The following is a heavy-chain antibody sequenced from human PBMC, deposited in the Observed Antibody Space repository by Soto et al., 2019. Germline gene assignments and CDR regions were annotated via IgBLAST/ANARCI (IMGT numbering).Heavy chain of an antibody. V-gene: IGHV1-18*01. J-gene: IGHJ5*02. CDR1: GYTFTSYG. D-gene: IGHD2-15*01. CDR2: ISAYNGNT. Sequence: GASVKVSCKASGYTFTSYGISWVRQAPGQGLEWMGWISAYNGNTNYAQKLQGRVTMTTDTSTSTAYMELRSLRSDDTAVYYCARRSGSGGSLNWFDPWGQGTLVTVSS. CDR3: ARRSGSGGSLNWFDP.